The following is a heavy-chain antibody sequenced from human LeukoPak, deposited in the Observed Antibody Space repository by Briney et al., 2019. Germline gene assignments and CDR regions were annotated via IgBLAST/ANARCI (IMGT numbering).Heavy chain of an antibody. J-gene: IGHJ4*02. D-gene: IGHD6-13*01. CDR2: FYYSGST. CDR3: ARHRYSSTYSALDS. CDR1: GGSISSSSYS. Sequence: SETLSLTCTVSGGSISSSSYSWGWIRQPPGQELEWIGSFYYSGSTYYNASLKSRVTISVDTSKNQFSLKLTSVTAADTAVYYCARHRYSSTYSALDSWGQGTLVTVSS. V-gene: IGHV4-39*01.